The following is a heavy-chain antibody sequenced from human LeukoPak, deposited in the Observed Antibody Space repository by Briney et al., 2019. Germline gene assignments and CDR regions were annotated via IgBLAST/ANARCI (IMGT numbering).Heavy chain of an antibody. V-gene: IGHV3-30*02. D-gene: IGHD2-15*01. CDR3: AKDLPSIAR. CDR1: GFSFSTYG. CDR2: IRKDGNNK. Sequence: GGSLRLSCAASGFSFSTYGMHWVSQAPGKGLEWVAFIRKDGNNKYYADSVEGRFIISRDISKNTLYLQMNSLRPEDTAVYYCAKDLPSIARWGQGTLVTVSS. J-gene: IGHJ4*02.